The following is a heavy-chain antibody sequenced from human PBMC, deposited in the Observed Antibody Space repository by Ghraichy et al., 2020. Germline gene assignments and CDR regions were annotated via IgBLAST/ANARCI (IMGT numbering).Heavy chain of an antibody. V-gene: IGHV4-34*01. CDR1: GGSFSGYY. Sequence: SQTLSLTCAVYGGSFSGYYWSWIRQPPGKGLEWIGEINHSGSTNYNPSLKSRVTISVDTSKNQFSLKLSSVTAADTAVYYCARQGKGRIAARPYYFDYWGQGTLLTVSS. D-gene: IGHD6-6*01. J-gene: IGHJ4*02. CDR3: ARQGKGRIAARPYYFDY. CDR2: INHSGST.